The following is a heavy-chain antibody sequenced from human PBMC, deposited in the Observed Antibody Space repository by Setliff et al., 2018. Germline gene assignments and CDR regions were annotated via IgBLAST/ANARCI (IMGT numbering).Heavy chain of an antibody. CDR1: GYSISSGYY. D-gene: IGHD1-7*01. Sequence: SETLSLTCAVSGYSISSGYYWGWIRQPPGKGLEWIGSIYHSGSAYYNPSLKSRVTISVDTSKNQFSLKLSSVTAADTAVYYCASVRDLELFDYWGQGTLVTVSS. CDR2: IYHSGSA. CDR3: ASVRDLELFDY. J-gene: IGHJ4*02. V-gene: IGHV4-38-2*01.